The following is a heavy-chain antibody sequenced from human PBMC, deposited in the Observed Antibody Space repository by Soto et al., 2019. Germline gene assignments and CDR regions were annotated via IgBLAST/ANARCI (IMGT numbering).Heavy chain of an antibody. CDR2: INPNSGGT. J-gene: IGHJ6*02. CDR3: AREVGEVYYYYYGMDV. D-gene: IGHD3-3*01. CDR1: GYTFTGYY. V-gene: IGHV1-2*04. Sequence: ASVKVSCKASGYTFTGYYMHWVRQAPGQGLEWMGWINPNSGGTNYAQKFQGWVTMTRDTSVSTAYMELRSLRSDDTAVYYCAREVGEVYYYYYGMDVWGQGTTVTVSS.